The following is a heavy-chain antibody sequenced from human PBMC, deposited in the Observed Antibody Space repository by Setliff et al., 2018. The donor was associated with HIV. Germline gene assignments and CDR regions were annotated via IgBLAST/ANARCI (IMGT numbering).Heavy chain of an antibody. V-gene: IGHV3-11*04. Sequence: GGSLRLSCAVSGFFFSDHYMSWIRQAPGKGLEWVSYISFSGNTIYYRDSVRGRFTIARDNARNSLYLQMNSLKADDTAVYYCARRGDYYYYYAMDFWGQGTTVTVSS. J-gene: IGHJ6*02. CDR1: GFFFSDHY. CDR2: ISFSGNTI. D-gene: IGHD3-10*01. CDR3: ARRGDYYYYYAMDF.